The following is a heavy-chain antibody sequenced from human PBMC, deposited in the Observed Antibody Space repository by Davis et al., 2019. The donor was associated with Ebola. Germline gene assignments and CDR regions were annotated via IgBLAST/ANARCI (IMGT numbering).Heavy chain of an antibody. CDR2: ISYDGSNK. V-gene: IGHV3-30-3*01. CDR3: AREYFSSITISGVVTPSWYFGL. Sequence: PGGSLRLSCAASGFTFSNYPMHWVRQAPGKGLEWVAVISYDGSNKYYADSVKGRFTISRDNSKNTLYMQMNSLRAEDTAVYYCAREYFSSITISGVVTPSWYFGLWGRGTLVTVSS. D-gene: IGHD3-3*01. J-gene: IGHJ2*01. CDR1: GFTFSNYP.